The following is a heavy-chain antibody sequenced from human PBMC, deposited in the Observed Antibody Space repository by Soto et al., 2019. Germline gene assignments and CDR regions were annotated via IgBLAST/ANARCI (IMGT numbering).Heavy chain of an antibody. CDR3: ATSNQVYYYDSSGYYRFDY. CDR2: FDPEDGET. J-gene: IGHJ4*02. V-gene: IGHV1-24*01. Sequence: ASVKVSCKVSGYTLTELSMHWVRQAPGKGLEWMGGFDPEDGETIYAQKFQGRVTMTEDTSTDTAYMELSSLRSEDTAVYYCATSNQVYYYDSSGYYRFDYWGQGTRVTVAS. D-gene: IGHD3-22*01. CDR1: GYTLTELS.